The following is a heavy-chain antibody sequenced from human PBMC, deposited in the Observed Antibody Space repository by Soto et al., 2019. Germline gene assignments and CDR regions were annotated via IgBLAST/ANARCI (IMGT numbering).Heavy chain of an antibody. Sequence: QVQLVESGGGVVQPGRSLRLSCAASGFTFSSYAMNWVRQAPGKGLEWVSLISYDGSSKYYADSVKGRFTISRDGSKNTLFLQMYSLGAADTAVYYCGRCTSTSCHLGSDYWGQGTLVTVSS. J-gene: IGHJ4*02. V-gene: IGHV3-30-3*01. CDR3: GRCTSTSCHLGSDY. D-gene: IGHD2-2*01. CDR2: ISYDGSSK. CDR1: GFTFSSYA.